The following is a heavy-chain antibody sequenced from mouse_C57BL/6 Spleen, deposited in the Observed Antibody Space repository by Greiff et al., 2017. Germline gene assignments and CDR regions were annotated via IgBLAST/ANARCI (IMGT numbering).Heavy chain of an antibody. CDR2: IYPGDGDT. Sequence: QVQLQQSGAELVKPGASVKISCKASGYAFSSYWMNWVKQRPGKGLEWIGQIYPGDGDTNYNGKFKGKATLTADTSSSTAYMQLSSLTSEDSAVDFCAREGSSGPLADWGQGTLVTVSA. CDR1: GYAFSSYW. J-gene: IGHJ3*01. CDR3: AREGSSGPLAD. D-gene: IGHD3-2*02. V-gene: IGHV1-80*01.